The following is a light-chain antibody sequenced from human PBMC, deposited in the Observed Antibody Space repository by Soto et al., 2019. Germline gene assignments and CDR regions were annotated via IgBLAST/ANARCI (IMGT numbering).Light chain of an antibody. Sequence: QSALTQPASVSGSPGQSITISCTGTRSDVGGYNYVSWYQQHPGKAPKLMIYDVSNRPSGVSNRFSGSKSGNTASLTISGLQAEDEADYYCSAYTSSRTPYVFGTGNKVTV. CDR3: SAYTSSRTPYV. J-gene: IGLJ1*01. CDR1: RSDVGGYNY. CDR2: DVS. V-gene: IGLV2-14*01.